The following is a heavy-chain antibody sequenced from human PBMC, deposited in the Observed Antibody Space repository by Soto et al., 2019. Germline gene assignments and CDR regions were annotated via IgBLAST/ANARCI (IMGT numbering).Heavy chain of an antibody. CDR2: ISGSGGST. CDR3: AKREVVAARQAYFDY. V-gene: IGHV3-23*01. D-gene: IGHD2-15*01. Sequence: GGSLRLSCAASGFTFSSYAMSWVHQAPGKGLEWVSAISGSGGSTYYADSVKGRFTISRDNSKNTLYLQMNSLRAEDTAVYYCAKREVVAARQAYFDYWGQGTLVTVSS. CDR1: GFTFSSYA. J-gene: IGHJ4*02.